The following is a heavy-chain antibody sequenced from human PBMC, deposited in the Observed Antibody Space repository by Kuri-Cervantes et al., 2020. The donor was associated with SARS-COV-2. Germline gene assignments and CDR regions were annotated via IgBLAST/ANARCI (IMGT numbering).Heavy chain of an antibody. CDR1: GGSFSGYY. CDR3: ARALSWDLRGNDAFDI. CDR2: INDSGST. Sequence: SETLSLTCAVYGGSFSGYYWSWIRQPPGKGLEWIGEINDSGSTNYNPSLKSRVTISVDTSKNQFSLKLSSVTAADTAVYYCARALSWDLRGNDAFDIWGQGTMVTVSS. V-gene: IGHV4-34*01. J-gene: IGHJ3*02. D-gene: IGHD1-26*01.